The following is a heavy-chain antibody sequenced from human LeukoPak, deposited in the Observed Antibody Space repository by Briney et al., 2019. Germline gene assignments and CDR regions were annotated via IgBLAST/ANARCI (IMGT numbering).Heavy chain of an antibody. CDR2: IKQDRSEK. CDR1: RFTFGSSW. Sequence: GGSLRLSCAASRFTFGSSWMSWVRQAPGKGLEWVANIKQDRSEKYYVDSVKGRFTISRDNAKNSLYLQMNSLRAEDTAVYYCARLREIPVFGVVTKSTSYFDYWGQGTLVTVSS. V-gene: IGHV3-7*01. D-gene: IGHD3-3*01. J-gene: IGHJ4*02. CDR3: ARLREIPVFGVVTKSTSYFDY.